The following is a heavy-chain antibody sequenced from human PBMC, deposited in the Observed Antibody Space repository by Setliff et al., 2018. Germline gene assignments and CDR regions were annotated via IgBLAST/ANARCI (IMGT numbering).Heavy chain of an antibody. CDR3: ARGGYSYGLGGFPLDY. J-gene: IGHJ4*02. Sequence: PGESLKISCKGSGYSFTSYWIGWVRQMPGKGLEWMGIIYPGDSGTRYSPSFQGQVAISADKSISTAYLQWSSLKASDTAIYYCARGGYSYGLGGFPLDYWGQGTLVTVSS. CDR1: GYSFTSYW. CDR2: IYPGDSGT. V-gene: IGHV5-51*01. D-gene: IGHD5-18*01.